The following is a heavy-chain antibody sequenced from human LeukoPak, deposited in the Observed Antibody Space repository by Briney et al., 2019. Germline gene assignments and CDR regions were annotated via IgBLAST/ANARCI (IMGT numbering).Heavy chain of an antibody. CDR2: IKQDGSET. D-gene: IGHD4/OR15-4a*01. CDR1: GLTFSDYW. J-gene: IGHJ4*02. Sequence: GGSLRLSCVVSGLTFSDYWISWVRQAPGKGLEWVGNIKQDGSETYYGDSVKGRFTISRDNAKKSLYLQMNNLRAEDTAVYYCARHLTFFDYWRQGALVSVSS. CDR3: ARHLTFFDY. V-gene: IGHV3-7*01.